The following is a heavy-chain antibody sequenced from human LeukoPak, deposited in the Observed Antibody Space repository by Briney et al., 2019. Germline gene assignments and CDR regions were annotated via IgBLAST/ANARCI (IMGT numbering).Heavy chain of an antibody. J-gene: IGHJ6*03. CDR2: IFYGGSN. V-gene: IGHV4-59*01. CDR1: GDSITNGY. CDR3: ARDGVLLWFGETRHYYYMDV. D-gene: IGHD3-10*01. Sequence: SETLSLTCTVSGDSITNGYWSWIRQPPGKGLEWIGYIFYGGSNNYNPSLKSRVTISVDTSKNQFSLKLSSVTAADTAVYYCARDGVLLWFGETRHYYYMDVWGKGTTVTVSS.